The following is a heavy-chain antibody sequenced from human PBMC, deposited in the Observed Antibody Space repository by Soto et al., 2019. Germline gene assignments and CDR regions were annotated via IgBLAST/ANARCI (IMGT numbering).Heavy chain of an antibody. CDR2: INPNSGGT. V-gene: IGHV1-2*04. CDR1: GYTFTGYY. D-gene: IGHD6-19*01. Sequence: GASVKVSCKASGYTFTGYYMHWVRQAPGQGLEWMGWINPNSGGTNYAQKFQGWVTMTRDTPISTAYMELSRLRSDDTAVYYCARDIGYSSGWYYYYGMDVWGQGTTVTVSS. J-gene: IGHJ6*02. CDR3: ARDIGYSSGWYYYYGMDV.